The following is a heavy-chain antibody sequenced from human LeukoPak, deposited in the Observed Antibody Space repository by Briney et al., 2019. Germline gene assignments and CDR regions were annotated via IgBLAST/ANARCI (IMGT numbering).Heavy chain of an antibody. CDR3: AREGSEGYLFDY. V-gene: IGHV6-1*01. J-gene: IGHJ4*02. D-gene: IGHD1-1*01. CDR2: TYYRSKWYN. CDR1: GGSVSSSSAA. Sequence: SQTLSLTCGISGGSVSSSSAAWSWIRQSPSRGLEWLGRTYYRSKWYNDYAVSVNSRITINPDTSKNQFSLQLNSMTPEDTAVYYCAREGSEGYLFDYWGQGTLVTVSS.